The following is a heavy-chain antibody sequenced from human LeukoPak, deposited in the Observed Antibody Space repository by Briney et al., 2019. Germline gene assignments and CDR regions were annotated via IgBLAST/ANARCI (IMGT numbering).Heavy chain of an antibody. V-gene: IGHV3-66*01. Sequence: GGSLRLSRAASGFTVSSIYMSWVRQAPGKGLEWVSVIYSGGSTYNADSVKGRFTISRDTSKNTLYLHISNLRAEDTAVYYCARSRASSRAPDYWGQGTLVTVSS. CDR1: GFTVSSIY. CDR3: ARSRASSRAPDY. D-gene: IGHD6-13*01. CDR2: IYSGGST. J-gene: IGHJ4*02.